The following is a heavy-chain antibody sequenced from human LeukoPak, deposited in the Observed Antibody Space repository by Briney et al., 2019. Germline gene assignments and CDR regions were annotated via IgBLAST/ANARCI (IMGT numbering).Heavy chain of an antibody. Sequence: GGSLRLSCAASGFTFSIHGMNWVRQAPGKGLEWVSGISPGADITYYAESVKGRFTISRDNSKNTLYLQINTLRAEDTAIYYCAKDCGWLHFCSWGQGTLVTVSA. CDR3: AKDCGWLHFCS. CDR1: GFTFSIHG. J-gene: IGHJ5*02. V-gene: IGHV3-23*01. CDR2: ISPGADIT. D-gene: IGHD5-24*01.